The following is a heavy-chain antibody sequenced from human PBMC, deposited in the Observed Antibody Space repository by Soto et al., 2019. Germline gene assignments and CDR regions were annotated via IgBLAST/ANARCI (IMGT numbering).Heavy chain of an antibody. CDR1: GYTFTGYY. CDR3: ARERYQVISDGMDV. V-gene: IGHV1-2*02. D-gene: IGHD2-2*01. Sequence: ASVNVSWKASGYTFTGYYVDWVREAPGQGLEWMGWINPETGGTSYAQKFQGRVTLSRDTSINTAYLEVSRLRFDDAAVYFCARERYQVISDGMDVWGQGTTVTVSS. CDR2: INPETGGT. J-gene: IGHJ6*02.